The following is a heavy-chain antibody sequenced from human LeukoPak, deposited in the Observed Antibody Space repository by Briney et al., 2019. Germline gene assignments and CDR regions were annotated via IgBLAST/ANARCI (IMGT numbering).Heavy chain of an antibody. D-gene: IGHD1-26*01. V-gene: IGHV4-61*02. CDR3: ARGKEWEPIHYYYYMDV. Sequence: SQTLSLTCTVSGGSISSGSYYWSWIRQPAGKGLEWIGRIYTSGSTNYNPSLKSRVTTSVDTSKNQFSLKLSSVTAADTAVYYCARGKEWEPIHYYYYMDVWGKGTTVTVSS. CDR2: IYTSGST. CDR1: GGSISSGSYY. J-gene: IGHJ6*03.